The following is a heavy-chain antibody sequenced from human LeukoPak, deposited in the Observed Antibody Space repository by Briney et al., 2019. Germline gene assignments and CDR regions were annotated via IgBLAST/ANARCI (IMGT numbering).Heavy chain of an antibody. CDR1: GFTFDDYA. CDR2: ISWNSGSI. V-gene: IGHV3-9*01. CDR3: ATGGSSSWEDDAFDI. D-gene: IGHD6-13*01. J-gene: IGHJ3*02. Sequence: GGSLRLSCAASGFTFDDYAMHWVRQAPGKGLEWVSGISWNSGSIGYADSVKGRFTISRDNAKNSLYLQMNSLRAEDTALHYGATGGSSSWEDDAFDIWGQGTMVTVSS.